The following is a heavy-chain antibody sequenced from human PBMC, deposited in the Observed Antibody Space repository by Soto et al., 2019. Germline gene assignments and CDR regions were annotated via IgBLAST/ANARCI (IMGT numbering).Heavy chain of an antibody. D-gene: IGHD6-19*01. J-gene: IGHJ5*02. CDR2: TYFRSKWHY. V-gene: IGHV6-1*01. CDR1: GDSVSSNSAA. Sequence: PSQTLSLTCAISGDSVSSNSAAWNWIRQSPSRGLEWLGRTYFRSKWHYGYAVSVRSRITIKPDTSQNQFSLQLNSVTPEDTAVYYCARSDQWLATWGQGTLVTVSS. CDR3: ARSDQWLAT.